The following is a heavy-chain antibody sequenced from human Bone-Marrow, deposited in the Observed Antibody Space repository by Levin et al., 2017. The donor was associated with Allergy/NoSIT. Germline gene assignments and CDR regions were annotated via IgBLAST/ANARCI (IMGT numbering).Heavy chain of an antibody. J-gene: IGHJ4*02. D-gene: IGHD3-10*01. CDR2: FDPEDGEI. Sequence: ASAKVSCKVSGDTLTELSIHWVRQAPGKGLEWMGGFDPEDGEIVYAQKFEGRVTMIEDTSTDTGHMELSSLRSEDTAVYYCATGRVTMVRGVIIGQYYFDNWGQGTLVTVSS. CDR3: ATGRVTMVRGVIIGQYYFDN. V-gene: IGHV1-24*01. CDR1: GDTLTELS.